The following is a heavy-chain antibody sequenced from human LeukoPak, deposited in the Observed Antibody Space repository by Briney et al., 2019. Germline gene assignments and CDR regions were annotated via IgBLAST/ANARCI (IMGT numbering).Heavy chain of an antibody. V-gene: IGHV1-8*01. CDR3: ARYGGGIGSCSSTSCPDAFDI. Sequence: ASVKVSCKASGYTFTSYDINWVRQATGQGLEWMGWMNPNSGNTGYAQKFQGRVTMTRNTSISTAYMELSSLRSEDTAVYYCARYGGGIGSCSSTSCPDAFDIWGQGTMVTVSS. D-gene: IGHD2-2*01. CDR1: GYTFTSYD. J-gene: IGHJ3*02. CDR2: MNPNSGNT.